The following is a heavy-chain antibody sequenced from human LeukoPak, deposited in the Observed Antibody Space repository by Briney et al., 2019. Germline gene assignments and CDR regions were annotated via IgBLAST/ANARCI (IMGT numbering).Heavy chain of an antibody. Sequence: PSETLSLTCTVSGGSISSYYWSWIRQPPGKGLEWIGYIYTSGSTNYNPSLKSRVTISVDTSKNQFSLKLSSVTAADTAVYYCASVVLWFGELNLDYWGQGTLVTVSS. CDR2: IYTSGST. CDR1: GGSISSYY. V-gene: IGHV4-4*09. CDR3: ASVVLWFGELNLDY. J-gene: IGHJ4*02. D-gene: IGHD3-10*01.